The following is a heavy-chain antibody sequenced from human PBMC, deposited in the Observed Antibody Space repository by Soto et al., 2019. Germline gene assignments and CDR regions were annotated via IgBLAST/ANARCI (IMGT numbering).Heavy chain of an antibody. J-gene: IGHJ1*01. V-gene: IGHV1-8*02. D-gene: IGHD2-15*01. CDR1: GGTFSSYA. CDR3: ARGGYCSGGSCYSLEYFQH. Sequence: ASVKVSCKASGGTFSSYAISWVRQAPGQGLEWMGGIIPISGTAGYAQKFQGRVTMTRNTSMSTAYMELSSLRSEDTAVYYCARGGYCSGGSCYSLEYFQHWGQGTLVTVSS. CDR2: IIPISGTA.